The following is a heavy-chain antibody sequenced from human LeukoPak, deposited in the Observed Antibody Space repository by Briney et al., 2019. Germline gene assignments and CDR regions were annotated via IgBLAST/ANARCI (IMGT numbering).Heavy chain of an antibody. CDR2: IYYSGST. V-gene: IGHV4-59*12. Sequence: PSETLSLTCTVSGGSISSYYWSWIRQPPGKGLEWIGYIYYSGSTNYNPSLKSRVTMSVDTSKNQFSLKMSSVTAADTAVYYCARGIAAAPERAFDIWGQGTMVTVSS. CDR1: GGSISSYY. CDR3: ARGIAAAPERAFDI. D-gene: IGHD6-13*01. J-gene: IGHJ3*02.